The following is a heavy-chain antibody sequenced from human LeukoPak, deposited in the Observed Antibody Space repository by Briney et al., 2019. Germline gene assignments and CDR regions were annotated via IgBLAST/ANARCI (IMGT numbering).Heavy chain of an antibody. D-gene: IGHD1-26*01. CDR3: ASNKSGSYCFDY. V-gene: IGHV3-23*01. CDR2: ISASGAAT. Sequence: GGSLRLSCAASGFSFSSSVMAWVRQAPGQGLEWVTVISASGAATYYADSVKGRFFISRDNSKNTVSLQLYSLRADDTAAYYCASNKSGSYCFDYWGQGTLVTVSS. CDR1: GFSFSSSV. J-gene: IGHJ4*02.